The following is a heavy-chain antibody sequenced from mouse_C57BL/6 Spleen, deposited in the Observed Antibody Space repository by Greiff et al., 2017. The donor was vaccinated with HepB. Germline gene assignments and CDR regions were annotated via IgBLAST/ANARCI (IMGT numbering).Heavy chain of an antibody. V-gene: IGHV1-80*01. CDR2: IYPGDGDT. CDR3: ARTPYYSNYGSDY. J-gene: IGHJ2*01. Sequence: QVQLQQSGAELVKPGASVKISCKASGYAFSSYWMNWVKQRPGKGLEWIGQIYPGDGDTNYNGKFKGKATLTADKSSSTAYMQLSSLTSEDSAVYFCARTPYYSNYGSDYWGQGTTLTFSS. D-gene: IGHD2-5*01. CDR1: GYAFSSYW.